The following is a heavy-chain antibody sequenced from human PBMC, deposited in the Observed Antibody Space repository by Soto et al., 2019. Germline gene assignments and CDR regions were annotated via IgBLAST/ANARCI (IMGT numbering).Heavy chain of an antibody. D-gene: IGHD5-18*01. CDR1: GYSFSTYW. J-gene: IGHJ4*02. CDR2: IYPWDSDT. Sequence: ESLKISFKGFGYSFSTYWIGWVRQMPGKGLEWMGIIYPWDSDTRESPSFQGDVTMSADKSINTAYLHWSSLRASDTAMYYCARPEYSYGYFDSWGQGTLVTVSS. CDR3: ARPEYSYGYFDS. V-gene: IGHV5-51*01.